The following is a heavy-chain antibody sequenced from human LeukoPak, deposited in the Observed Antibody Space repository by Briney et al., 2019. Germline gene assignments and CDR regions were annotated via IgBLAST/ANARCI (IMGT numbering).Heavy chain of an antibody. J-gene: IGHJ4*02. CDR1: GGSISSGGYY. CDR3: ARVVIAAAGIDY. D-gene: IGHD6-13*01. Sequence: SETLSLTCTVSGGSISSGGYYWSWIRQHPGKGLEWIGYIYYSGSTYYNPSLKSRVTISVDTSKNQFSLKLSSVTAADTAVYYCARVVIAAAGIDYWGQGTLVTVSS. V-gene: IGHV4-31*03. CDR2: IYYSGST.